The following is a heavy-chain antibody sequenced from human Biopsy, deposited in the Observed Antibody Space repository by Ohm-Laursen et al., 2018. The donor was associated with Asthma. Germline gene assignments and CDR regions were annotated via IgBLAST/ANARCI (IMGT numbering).Heavy chain of an antibody. CDR3: ASDFPKDYVRYNFQF. Sequence: ASVKVSCKLSGYSLTDLSMHWVRQAPGQGLEWMGGHNHEEGGTVNARRFQGRATMTEDTSTDTAYMELSSLSSDDTAVYYCASDFPKDYVRYNFQFWGQGTLVTVSS. D-gene: IGHD4-17*01. J-gene: IGHJ4*02. CDR2: HNHEEGGT. V-gene: IGHV1-24*01. CDR1: GYSLTDLS.